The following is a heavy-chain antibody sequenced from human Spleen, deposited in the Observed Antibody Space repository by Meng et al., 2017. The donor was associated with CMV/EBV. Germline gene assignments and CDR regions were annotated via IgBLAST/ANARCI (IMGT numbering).Heavy chain of an antibody. CDR3: TRLPLGGGDYFDY. D-gene: IGHD3-16*01. J-gene: IGHJ4*02. V-gene: IGHV3-73*01. CDR1: GFTFSGSA. Sequence: SGFTFSGSAVHWVRQASGKGLEWVGRIRSKANSYETAYAASVKGRFSISRDDSKDTAYLQMNSLKSEDTAVYYCTRLPLGGGDYFDYWGQGTLVTVSS. CDR2: IRSKANSYET.